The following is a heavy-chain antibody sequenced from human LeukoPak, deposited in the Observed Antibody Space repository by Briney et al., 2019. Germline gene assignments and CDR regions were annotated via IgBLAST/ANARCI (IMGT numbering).Heavy chain of an antibody. CDR1: GYTFTSYY. V-gene: IGHV1-46*01. Sequence: ASVKVSCKASGYTFTSYYMHWVRQAPGQGLEWMGMINPSGGSTSYVQKFQGRVTMTSDTSTSTVYMELSSLRSEDTAVYYCARDADISTGYYISGWFDPWGQGTLVTVSS. CDR2: INPSGGST. CDR3: ARDADISTGYYISGWFDP. J-gene: IGHJ5*02. D-gene: IGHD3-9*01.